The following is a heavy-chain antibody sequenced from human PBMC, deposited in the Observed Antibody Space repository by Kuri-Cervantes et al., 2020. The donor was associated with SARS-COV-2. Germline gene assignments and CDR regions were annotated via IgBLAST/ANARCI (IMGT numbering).Heavy chain of an antibody. CDR1: GGSISNYY. CDR2: LYYSGST. CDR3: ARAGVQLWLSIDY. J-gene: IGHJ4*02. Sequence: ESLKISCSVSGGSISNYYWSWIRQPPGKGLEWIGYLYYSGSTDYNPSLKSRVTISVDTSKNQFSLKLSSVTAADTAVYYCARAGVQLWLSIDYWGQGTLVTVSS. D-gene: IGHD5-18*01. V-gene: IGHV4-59*01.